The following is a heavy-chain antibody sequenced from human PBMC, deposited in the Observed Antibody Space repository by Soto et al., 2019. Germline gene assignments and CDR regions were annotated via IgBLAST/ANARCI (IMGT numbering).Heavy chain of an antibody. Sequence: QVQLQESAPGLVKPSGTLSLTCAASGGSISTTNWWSWVRQPPGKGLEWIGEIYHSGSTNYNPTLKSRVTISVARSKHQFSLTLSSVTAADRAVYYCALYQDGDPAYWGQGTLVTVS. CDR3: ALYQDGDPAY. V-gene: IGHV4-4*02. CDR1: GGSISTTNW. CDR2: IYHSGST. D-gene: IGHD4-17*01. J-gene: IGHJ4*02.